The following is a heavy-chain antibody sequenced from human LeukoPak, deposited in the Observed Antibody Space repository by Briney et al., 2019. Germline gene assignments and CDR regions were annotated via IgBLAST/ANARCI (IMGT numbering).Heavy chain of an antibody. D-gene: IGHD6-13*01. Sequence: ASVKVSCKASGGTFSSYAISWVRQAPGQGLEWMGWISAYNGNTNYAQKLQGRVTMTTDTSTSTAYMELRSLRSDDTAVYYCARDGGSPPGIAAENWFDPWGQGTLVTVSS. CDR2: ISAYNGNT. CDR1: GGTFSSYA. CDR3: ARDGGSPPGIAAENWFDP. V-gene: IGHV1-18*01. J-gene: IGHJ5*02.